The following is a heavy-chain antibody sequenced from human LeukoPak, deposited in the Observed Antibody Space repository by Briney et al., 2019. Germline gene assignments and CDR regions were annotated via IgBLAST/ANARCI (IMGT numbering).Heavy chain of an antibody. D-gene: IGHD5-12*01. CDR3: ARGVPSGSPGAFDI. J-gene: IGHJ3*02. CDR1: GGSISSGGYY. CDR2: IYYSGST. V-gene: IGHV4-31*03. Sequence: SQTLSLTCTVSGGSISSGGYYWSWIRQHPGKGLEWIGYIYYSGSTYYNPSLKSRVTISVDTSKNQFSLKLSSVTAADTAVYYCARGVPSGSPGAFDIWGQGTMVTVSS.